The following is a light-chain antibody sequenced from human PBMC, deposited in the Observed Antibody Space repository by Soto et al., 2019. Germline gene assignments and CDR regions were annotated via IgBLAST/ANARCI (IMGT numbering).Light chain of an antibody. CDR3: QQRSNWRPTWT. J-gene: IGKJ1*01. Sequence: EIVLTQSPATLSLSPGERATLSCRASQSVSSYLAWYQQKPGQAPRLLIYDASNMATGIPARFSGSGSGTDFTLTISSLDPEDFAVYYCQQRSNWRPTWTFGQGTKVEIK. CDR2: DAS. V-gene: IGKV3-11*01. CDR1: QSVSSY.